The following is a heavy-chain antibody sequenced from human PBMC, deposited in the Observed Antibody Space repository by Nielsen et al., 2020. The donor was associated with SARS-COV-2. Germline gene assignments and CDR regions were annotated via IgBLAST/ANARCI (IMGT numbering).Heavy chain of an antibody. CDR1: GFTFSTYA. CDR3: ARVGTTVDY. D-gene: IGHD1-7*01. J-gene: IGHJ4*02. CDR2: VYSGGSTT. Sequence: GGSLRLSCAASGFTFSTYAMGWVRQAPGVGLECVSVVYSGGSTTYYADSVKGRFTISRDNAKNSLYLQMNSLRAEDTAVYYCARVGTTVDYWGQGTLVTVSS. V-gene: IGHV3-23*03.